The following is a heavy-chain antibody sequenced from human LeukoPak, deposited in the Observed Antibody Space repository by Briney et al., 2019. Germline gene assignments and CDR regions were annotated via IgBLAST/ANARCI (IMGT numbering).Heavy chain of an antibody. J-gene: IGHJ4*02. CDR1: GYTFTSYD. V-gene: IGHV1-8*01. CDR2: MNPNSGNT. D-gene: IGHD3-10*01. Sequence: ASVKVSCKASGYTFTSYDINWVRRATGQGLEWMGWMNPNSGNTGYAQKFQGRVTMTRNTSISTAYMELSSLRSEDTAVYYCARVLKGYYGSGSYAYWGQGTLVTVSS. CDR3: ARVLKGYYGSGSYAY.